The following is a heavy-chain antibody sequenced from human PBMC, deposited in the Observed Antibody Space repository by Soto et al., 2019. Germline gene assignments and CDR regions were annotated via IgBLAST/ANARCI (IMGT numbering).Heavy chain of an antibody. Sequence: GGSLRVSCAASGFTFSSYTMNWVRQAPGKGLEWVSSISSSSSYIYYADSVKGRLTISRDNAKHSLYLQMNSLRAEDTAVYYFSLVGWAGYYGIVFSCQ. CDR2: ISSSSSYI. CDR1: GFTFSSYT. V-gene: IGHV3-21*01. CDR3: SLVGWAGYYGIVF. J-gene: IGHJ6*02. D-gene: IGHD2-15*01.